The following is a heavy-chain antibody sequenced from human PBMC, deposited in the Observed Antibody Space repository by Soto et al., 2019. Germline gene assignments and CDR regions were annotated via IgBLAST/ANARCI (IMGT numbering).Heavy chain of an antibody. CDR3: ARDPYSSPLLYYYYYGMDV. CDR1: GFTFSSYS. V-gene: IGHV3-21*01. CDR2: ISSSSSYI. Sequence: GGSLRLSCAASGFTFSSYSMNWVRQAPGKGLEWVSSISSSSSYIYYADSVKGRFTISRDSAKNSLYLQMNSLRAEDTAVYYCARDPYSSPLLYYYYYGMDVWGQGTTVTVSS. J-gene: IGHJ6*02. D-gene: IGHD6-6*01.